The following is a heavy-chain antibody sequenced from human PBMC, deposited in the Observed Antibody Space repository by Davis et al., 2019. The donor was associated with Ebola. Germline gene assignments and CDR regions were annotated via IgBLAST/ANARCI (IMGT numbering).Heavy chain of an antibody. V-gene: IGHV7-4-1*02. J-gene: IGHJ6*04. CDR3: AREIKEPMGVRIAAAGWYYYYYGMDV. Sequence: AASVKVSCKASGYTFTGYYMHWVRQAPGQGLEWMGWINTNTGNPTYAQGFTGRFVFSLDTSVSTAYLQISSLKAEDTAVYYCAREIKEPMGVRIAAAGWYYYYYGMDVWGKGTTVTVSS. CDR2: INTNTGNP. D-gene: IGHD6-13*01. CDR1: GYTFTGYY.